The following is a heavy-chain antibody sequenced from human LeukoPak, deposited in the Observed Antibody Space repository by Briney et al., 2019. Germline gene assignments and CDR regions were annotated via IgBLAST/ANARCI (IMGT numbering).Heavy chain of an antibody. D-gene: IGHD2-2*01. Sequence: PGGSLRHSCAASGFTFSSYDMHWVRQAPGTGLEWVAVISHDGDHKYHADSVKGRFTISRDNSKNTLYLQMNSLRVEDTAVYYCARMRGRYCSSNGCYVEYWGQGALVTVSS. CDR1: GFTFSSYD. CDR3: ARMRGRYCSSNGCYVEY. V-gene: IGHV3-30*19. J-gene: IGHJ4*02. CDR2: ISHDGDHK.